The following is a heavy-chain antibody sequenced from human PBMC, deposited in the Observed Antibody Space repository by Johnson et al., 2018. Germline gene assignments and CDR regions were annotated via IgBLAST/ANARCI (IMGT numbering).Heavy chain of an antibody. CDR3: AREQWLALDY. CDR1: GFNFSANG. CDR2: ISYDGNNA. D-gene: IGHD6-19*01. Sequence: QVQLVESGGGVVQPGRSLRLSCAASGFNFSANGIHWVSQAPGKGLEWVAAISYDGNNAYYTDPVKGRFTVSRDNSKNTVSLQMNSLRVEDTAVYYCAREQWLALDYWGQGILLTVSS. J-gene: IGHJ4*02. V-gene: IGHV3-30*03.